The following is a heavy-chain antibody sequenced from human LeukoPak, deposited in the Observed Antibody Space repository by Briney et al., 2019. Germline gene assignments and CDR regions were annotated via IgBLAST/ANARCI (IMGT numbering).Heavy chain of an antibody. V-gene: IGHV1-18*01. CDR1: GGTLISYA. CDR2: ISTYDDNI. J-gene: IGHJ4*02. D-gene: IGHD3-9*01. Sequence: ASVKVSCKASGGTLISYAISWVRQAPGQGLEWLGWISTYDDNIKYAQSLQGRLTLTIDTSTSTAYMELRSLTSDDTAVYYCARETYSNILTGTDYWGPGTLVTVSS. CDR3: ARETYSNILTGTDY.